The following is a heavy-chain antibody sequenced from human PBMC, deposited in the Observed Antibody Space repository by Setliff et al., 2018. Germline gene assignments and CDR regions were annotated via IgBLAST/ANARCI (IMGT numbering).Heavy chain of an antibody. CDR2: IYSGGTT. J-gene: IGHJ4*02. CDR1: GFTFSSYG. D-gene: IGHD1-1*01. Sequence: LRLSCAASGFTFSSYGMHWVRQAPGKGLEWIGRIYSGGTTYYNSSLKSRVTISVDTSKSQFSLRLNSVTAADTAVYYCARTGTYRYFDYWGRGTLVTVSS. V-gene: IGHV4-39*01. CDR3: ARTGTYRYFDY.